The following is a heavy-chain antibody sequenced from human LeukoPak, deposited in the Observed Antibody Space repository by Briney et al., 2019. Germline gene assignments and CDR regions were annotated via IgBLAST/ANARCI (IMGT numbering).Heavy chain of an antibody. V-gene: IGHV4-39*01. CDR3: TTRPNDVCDAGGCYRNYFDP. Sequence: RPSETLSLTCTVSGGSISGRDYYWGWIRQPPGKEMEWIGHIYHSGTFYFNPSLTSRVTMSVDTSKNQFSLSLTAVTASDTALYYCTTRPNDVCDAGGCYRNYFDPWGQGILVTVSS. D-gene: IGHD2-21*02. CDR1: GGSISGRDYY. CDR2: IYHSGTF. J-gene: IGHJ5*02.